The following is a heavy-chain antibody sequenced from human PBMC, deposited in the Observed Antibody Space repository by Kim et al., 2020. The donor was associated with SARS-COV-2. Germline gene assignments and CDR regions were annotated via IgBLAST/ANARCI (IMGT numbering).Heavy chain of an antibody. CDR1: GDSISSSRYY. CDR2: INYSGTT. D-gene: IGHD3-10*01. CDR3: ARQTNYGTGTYPADS. J-gene: IGHJ4*02. V-gene: IGHV4-39*01. Sequence: SETLSLTCTVSGDSISSSRYYWGWFRQPPGKGLDWIGSINYSGTTYYNPSLKSRVTISVDTSKGQFSLRLSSMTAADTTIYYCARQTNYGTGTYPADSWGQGTLVTVSS.